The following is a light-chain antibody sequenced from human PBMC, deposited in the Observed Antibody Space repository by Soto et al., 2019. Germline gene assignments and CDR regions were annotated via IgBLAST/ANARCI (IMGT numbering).Light chain of an antibody. V-gene: IGLV2-14*01. CDR2: EVS. CDR3: TSYTSYSTLDV. CDR1: SSDVGGYNY. Sequence: QSALTQPASVSGSPGQSITISCTGTSSDVGGYNYVSWYQQHPGIAPKLIIYEVSNRPTGVSNRFSGSKSGHTASLTISGLQSEDEADYFCTSYTSYSTLDVFGTGTKLTVL. J-gene: IGLJ1*01.